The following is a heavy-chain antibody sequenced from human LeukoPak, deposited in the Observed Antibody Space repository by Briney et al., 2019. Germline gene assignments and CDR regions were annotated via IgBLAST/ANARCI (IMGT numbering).Heavy chain of an antibody. D-gene: IGHD4-17*01. CDR2: ISGSGGST. J-gene: IGHJ4*02. CDR1: GFTFSSYA. CDR3: ARTVTTTGGGVY. V-gene: IGHV3-23*01. Sequence: GGSLRLSCAASGFTFSSYAMNWVRQAPGKGLEWVSGISGSGGSTYYADSVKGRFTISRDNSKNTLYLQMNSLRAEDTAVYYCARTVTTTGGGVYWGQGTLVTVSS.